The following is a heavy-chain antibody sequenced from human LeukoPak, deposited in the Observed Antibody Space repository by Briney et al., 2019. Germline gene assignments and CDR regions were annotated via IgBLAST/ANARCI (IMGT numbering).Heavy chain of an antibody. CDR2: TDHGGTT. Sequence: SETLSLTCTVSGYSISSGYLWGWIRQPPGKGLEWIGSTDHGGTTYSNPSLKRRAIISEDTSKNQFSLKLSSVTAADTAVYYCARGSGAWTYYFDYWGQGTLVTVSS. J-gene: IGHJ4*02. CDR1: GYSISSGYL. V-gene: IGHV4-38-2*02. CDR3: ARGSGAWTYYFDY. D-gene: IGHD3-10*01.